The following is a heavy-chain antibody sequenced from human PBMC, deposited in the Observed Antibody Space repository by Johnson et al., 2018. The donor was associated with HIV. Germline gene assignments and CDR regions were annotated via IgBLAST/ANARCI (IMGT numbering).Heavy chain of an antibody. D-gene: IGHD2-2*01. Sequence: EMQLVESGGGLVQPGGSLRLSCAASGFTVSSNYMSWVRQAPGKGLEWVSVIYSGGSTYYADSVKGRFTISRDSSKNTLYLQMNSLRAEDTAVYYCAGNVVAPAAYAFDIWGQGTMVTVSS. CDR1: GFTVSSNY. CDR2: IYSGGST. J-gene: IGHJ3*02. CDR3: AGNVVAPAAYAFDI. V-gene: IGHV3-66*01.